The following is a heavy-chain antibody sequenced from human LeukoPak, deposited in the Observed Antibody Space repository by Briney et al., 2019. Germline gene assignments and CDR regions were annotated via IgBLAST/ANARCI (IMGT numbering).Heavy chain of an antibody. V-gene: IGHV4-34*01. CDR1: GGSFSAYY. CDR3: ARPTRGYSYGLRGGYFDY. Sequence: MSSETLSLTCAVYGGSFSAYYWSWIRQSPGNGLEWIGEINQSGSTTYNPSLKSRVTMSIDTSKNQFSLKLSSVTAADTAVYYCARPTRGYSYGLRGGYFDYWGQGTLVTVSS. J-gene: IGHJ4*02. D-gene: IGHD5-18*01. CDR2: INQSGST.